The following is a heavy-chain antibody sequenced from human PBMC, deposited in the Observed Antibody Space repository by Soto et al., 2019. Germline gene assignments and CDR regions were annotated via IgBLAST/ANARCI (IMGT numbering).Heavy chain of an antibody. Sequence: SETLSLTCAVYGGSFSGYYWSWIRQPPGKGLEWIGEINHSGSTNYNPSLKSRVTISVDTSKNQFSLKLSSVTAADTAVYYCARGGGNYDSWGQGTLVTVSS. CDR1: GGSFSGYY. J-gene: IGHJ5*01. CDR3: ARGGGNYDS. D-gene: IGHD1-7*01. V-gene: IGHV4-34*01. CDR2: INHSGST.